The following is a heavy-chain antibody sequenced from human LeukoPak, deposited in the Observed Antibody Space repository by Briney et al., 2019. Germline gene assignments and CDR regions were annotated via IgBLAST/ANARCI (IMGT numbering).Heavy chain of an antibody. V-gene: IGHV4-61*01. CDR2: IYYSGST. CDR1: GGSVSSGSYY. Sequence: SETLSLTCTVSGGSVSSGSYYWSWIRQPPGKGLEGMGYIYYSGSTNYNPSLKSRVTISVDTSKNQFSLKLSSVTAADTAVYYCARGSTYYYGSGSYYYYYGMDVWGKGTTVTVSS. CDR3: ARGSTYYYGSGSYYYYYGMDV. D-gene: IGHD3-10*01. J-gene: IGHJ6*04.